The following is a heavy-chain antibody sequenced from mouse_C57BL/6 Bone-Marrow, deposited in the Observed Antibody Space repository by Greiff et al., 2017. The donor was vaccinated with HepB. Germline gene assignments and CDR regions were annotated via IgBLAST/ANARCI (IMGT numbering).Heavy chain of an antibody. CDR2: INPGSGGT. V-gene: IGHV1-54*01. CDR3: AREDDYDGFAN. CDR1: GYAFSNYL. D-gene: IGHD2-4*01. Sequence: QAQLQQSGAELVRPGTSVKVSCKASGYAFSNYLIEWVKQRPGQGLEWIGVINPGSGGTNYNEKFKGKATLTADKSSSTAYMQLSRMTSEDSAVYCCAREDDYDGFANRDDGTLVTVSA. J-gene: IGHJ3*01.